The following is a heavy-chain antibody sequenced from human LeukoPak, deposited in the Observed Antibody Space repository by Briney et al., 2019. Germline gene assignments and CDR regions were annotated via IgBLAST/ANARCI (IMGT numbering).Heavy chain of an antibody. CDR3: AREGLDY. CDR2: INPNSGDT. J-gene: IGHJ4*02. V-gene: IGHV1-2*02. Sequence: ASVKVSCKASGYIFTGYYMHWVRQAPGQGLEWMGWINPNSGDTNYAQKFQGRVTITTNTSISTAYMELSSLRSEDTAVYSCAREGLDYWGQGTLVTVSS. CDR1: GYIFTGYY.